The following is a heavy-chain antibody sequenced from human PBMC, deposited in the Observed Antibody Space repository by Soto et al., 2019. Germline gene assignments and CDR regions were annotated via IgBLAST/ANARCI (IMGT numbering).Heavy chain of an antibody. V-gene: IGHV3-30-3*01. Sequence: QVQLVESGGGVVQPGRSLRLSCAASGFTFSSYAMHWVRQAPGKGLEWVAVISYDGSNKYYADSVKGRFTISRDNSKNXLYLPMNRLRAEDTGVYYCASVPLGYEASYCGMDVWGQGTTVTVSS. D-gene: IGHD7-27*01. J-gene: IGHJ6*02. CDR3: ASVPLGYEASYCGMDV. CDR2: ISYDGSNK. CDR1: GFTFSSYA.